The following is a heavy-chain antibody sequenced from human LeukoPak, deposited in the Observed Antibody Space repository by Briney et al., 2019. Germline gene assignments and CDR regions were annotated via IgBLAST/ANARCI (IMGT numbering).Heavy chain of an antibody. CDR1: GFTFSSYS. V-gene: IGHV3-48*01. Sequence: GGSLRLSCAASGFTFSSYSMNWVRQAPGKGLEWVSYISSSSSTIYYADSVKGRFTISRDNAKNSLYLQMNSLRAEDTAVYYCARDKTPKSGYLRYSGFQFDPWGQGTLVTVSS. J-gene: IGHJ5*02. CDR2: ISSSSSTI. D-gene: IGHD5-12*01. CDR3: ARDKTPKSGYLRYSGFQFDP.